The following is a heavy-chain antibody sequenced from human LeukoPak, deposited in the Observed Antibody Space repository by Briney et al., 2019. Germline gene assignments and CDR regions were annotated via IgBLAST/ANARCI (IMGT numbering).Heavy chain of an antibody. CDR1: GFTFSSYG. CDR2: LSYNGRDF. V-gene: IGHV3-30*18. Sequence: GGSLRLSCAASGFTFSSYGMHWVRQAPGKGLEWVAVLSYNGRDFYYADSVKGRFTISRDNSKNTLYLQMNSLRAEDTAVYYCAKDFDRVSSGYYYDYWGQGTQVTVSS. CDR3: AKDFDRVSSGYYYDY. D-gene: IGHD3-22*01. J-gene: IGHJ4*02.